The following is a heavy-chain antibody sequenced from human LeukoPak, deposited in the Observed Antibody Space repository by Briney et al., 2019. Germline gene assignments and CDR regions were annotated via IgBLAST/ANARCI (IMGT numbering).Heavy chain of an antibody. CDR3: AKGGY. CDR2: ISSNGRST. V-gene: IGHV3-23*01. Sequence: GGSLRLSRAASGFTFDDYAMHWVRQAPGKGLQWVSDISSNGRSTYYADSAKGRFTISRDNSKNTLYLQMNNLRVDDTAIYYCAKGGYWGQGTLVTVSS. J-gene: IGHJ4*02. CDR1: GFTFDDYA.